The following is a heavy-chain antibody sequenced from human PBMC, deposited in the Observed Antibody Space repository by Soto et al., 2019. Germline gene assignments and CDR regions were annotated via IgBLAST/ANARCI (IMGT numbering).Heavy chain of an antibody. J-gene: IGHJ5*02. CDR1: GGSINSNGYY. CDR3: ARHRADYHDRSGYYPNWLDP. Sequence: QLQLQESGPGLVKPSDTLSLTCTVSGGSINSNGYYWGWIRQPPGKGLEWIGSIYYSGNTYVNPSLKSRVTISVDTSKNQFSLKLSSVTAADTAMYYCARHRADYHDRSGYYPNWLDPWGQGTLVTVSS. D-gene: IGHD3-22*01. V-gene: IGHV4-39*01. CDR2: IYYSGNT.